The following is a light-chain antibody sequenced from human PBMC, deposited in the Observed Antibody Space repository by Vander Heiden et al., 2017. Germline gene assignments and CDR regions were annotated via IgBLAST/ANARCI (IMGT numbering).Light chain of an antibody. Sequence: AIRMTQSPSSLSASTGDRVTITCRASQGISSYLAWYQQKPGKAPKLLIYAASTLQSGVPSRFSGSGSGTDFTLTISCLHSEDFATYYCQQYYSYPPATFGQWTKLEIK. J-gene: IGKJ2*01. CDR3: QQYYSYPPAT. V-gene: IGKV1-8*01. CDR1: QGISSY. CDR2: AAS.